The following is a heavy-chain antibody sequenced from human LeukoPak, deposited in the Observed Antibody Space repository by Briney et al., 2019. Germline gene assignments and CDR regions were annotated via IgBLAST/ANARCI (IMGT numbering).Heavy chain of an antibody. CDR2: INPNSGGT. CDR3: ARDRNIVATEFDY. Sequence: ASVEVSCKASGYTFTGYYMHWVRQAPGQGLEWMGWINPNSGGTNYAQKFQGWVTMTRDTSISTAYMELSRLRSDDTAVYYCARDRNIVATEFDYWGQGTLVTVSS. CDR1: GYTFTGYY. V-gene: IGHV1-2*04. D-gene: IGHD5-12*01. J-gene: IGHJ4*02.